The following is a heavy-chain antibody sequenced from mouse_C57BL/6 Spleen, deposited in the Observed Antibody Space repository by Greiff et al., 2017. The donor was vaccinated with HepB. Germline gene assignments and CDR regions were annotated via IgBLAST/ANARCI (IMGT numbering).Heavy chain of an antibody. CDR3: ARWGLRHFDY. CDR2: IYPGSGNT. Sequence: VQLQQSGAELVRPGASVKLSCKASGYTFTDYYINWVKQRPGQGLEWIARIYPGSGNTYYNEKFKGKAKLTAEKSSSTAYMQLSSLTSEDSAVYFCARWGLRHFDYWGQGTTLTVSA. CDR1: GYTFTDYY. J-gene: IGHJ2*01. V-gene: IGHV1-76*01. D-gene: IGHD2-4*01.